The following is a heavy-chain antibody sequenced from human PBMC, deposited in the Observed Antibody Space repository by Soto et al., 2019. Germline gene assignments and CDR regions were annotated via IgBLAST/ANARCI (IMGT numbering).Heavy chain of an antibody. CDR1: GFTFSSYA. Sequence: QVQLVESGGGVVQPGRSLRLSCAASGFTFSSYAMHWVRQAPGKGLEWVAVISYDGSNNYYADSVKGRFTISRDNSKNTLYLQMNSLRAEDTAVYYCASAEDLWFGELNWGQGTLVTVSS. D-gene: IGHD3-10*01. CDR3: ASAEDLWFGELN. V-gene: IGHV3-30-3*01. J-gene: IGHJ4*02. CDR2: ISYDGSNN.